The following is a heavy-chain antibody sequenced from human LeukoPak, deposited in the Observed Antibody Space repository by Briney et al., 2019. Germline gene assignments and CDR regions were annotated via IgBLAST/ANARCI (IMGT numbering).Heavy chain of an antibody. CDR2: ISGSGSTT. D-gene: IGHD2-15*01. CDR1: GFTFSYYQ. Sequence: PGGSLRLSCAASGFTFSYYQMNWVRQAPGKGLEWISYISGSGSTTYFADSVKGRFTISRDNAKKSMYLQMNGLRDEDTAVYYCARGFCSGGNCHFDYWSQGTLVTVSS. V-gene: IGHV3-48*03. CDR3: ARGFCSGGNCHFDY. J-gene: IGHJ4*02.